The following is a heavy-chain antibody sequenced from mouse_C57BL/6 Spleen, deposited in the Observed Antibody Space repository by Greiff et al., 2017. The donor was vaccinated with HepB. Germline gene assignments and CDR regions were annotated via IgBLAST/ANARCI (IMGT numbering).Heavy chain of an antibody. CDR2: IDPSDSYT. CDR3: ARREKDGSLDY. D-gene: IGHD1-1*01. J-gene: IGHJ2*01. CDR1: GYTFTSYW. Sequence: QVQLQQPGAELVMPGASVKLSCKASGYTFTSYWMHWVKQRPGQGLEWIGEIDPSDSYTNYNQKFKGKSTLTVDKSSSTAYMQLSSLTSEDSAVYYCARREKDGSLDYWGQGTTLTVSS. V-gene: IGHV1-69*01.